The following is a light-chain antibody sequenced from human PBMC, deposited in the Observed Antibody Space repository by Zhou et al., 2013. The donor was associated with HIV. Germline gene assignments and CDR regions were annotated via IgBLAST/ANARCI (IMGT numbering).Light chain of an antibody. V-gene: IGKV3-11*01. CDR3: QQRSDWPPWT. CDR1: QSVSTY. CDR2: DAS. Sequence: EIVLTQSPATLSLSPGERATLSCRASQSVSTYLAWYQQKPGQPPRLLIYDASNRAAGIPARFSGSGSGTDFTLTISSLEPEDVAVYYCQQRSDWPPWTFGQGTKVEIK. J-gene: IGKJ1*01.